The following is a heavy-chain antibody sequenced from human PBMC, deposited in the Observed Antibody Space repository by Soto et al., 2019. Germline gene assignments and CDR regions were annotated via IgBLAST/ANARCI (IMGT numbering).Heavy chain of an antibody. CDR3: ARLSAEDIVVVVAARLFYFDY. Sequence: QVQLVESGGGLVKPGGSLRLSCAASGFTFSDYYMSWIRQAPGKGLEWVSYISSSSRYTNYADSVKGRFTISRDNAKNTLYLQMNSLRAEDTAVYYCARLSAEDIVVVVAARLFYFDYWGQGTLVTVSS. D-gene: IGHD2-15*01. CDR2: ISSSSRYT. V-gene: IGHV3-11*06. CDR1: GFTFSDYY. J-gene: IGHJ4*02.